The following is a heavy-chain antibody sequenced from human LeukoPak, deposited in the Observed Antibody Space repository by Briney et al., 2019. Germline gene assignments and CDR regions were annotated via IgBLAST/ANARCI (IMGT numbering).Heavy chain of an antibody. CDR1: GYTFTSYD. J-gene: IGHJ4*02. V-gene: IGHV1-2*06. D-gene: IGHD1-26*01. CDR2: INPNSGGT. CDR3: ARGGSDY. Sequence: ASVKVSCKASGYTFTSYDINWVRQAPGQGLEWMGRINPNSGGTNYAQKFQGRVTMTRDTSISTAYMELSRLRSDDTAVYYCARGGSDYWGQGTLVTVSS.